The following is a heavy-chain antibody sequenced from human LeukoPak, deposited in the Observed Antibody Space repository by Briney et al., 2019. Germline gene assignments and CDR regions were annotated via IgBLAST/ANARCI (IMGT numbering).Heavy chain of an antibody. D-gene: IGHD2-15*01. CDR3: AKRDCSGGSCHKFDYYYYMDV. Sequence: GGSLRLSRAASGFTFDDHGMNWVRQVPGKGLEWVAGINFNGRSPGYADSVKGRFTISRDNAKNSLYLQMNSLRVEDTAVYYCAKRDCSGGSCHKFDYYYYMDVWGKGTTVTVSS. V-gene: IGHV3-20*04. CDR1: GFTFDDHG. J-gene: IGHJ6*03. CDR2: INFNGRSP.